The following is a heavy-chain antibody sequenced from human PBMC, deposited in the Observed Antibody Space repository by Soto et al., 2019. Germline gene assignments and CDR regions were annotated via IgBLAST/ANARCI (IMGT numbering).Heavy chain of an antibody. D-gene: IGHD2-2*01. CDR1: GDSISSRNR. Sequence: QVHLLESGPGLVEPSGTLSLTCTVTGDSISSRNRWSWVRQSPGKGLEWIGEVSHSGSTNSNPSLQGRVTISLDKSNNQFSLNLESMTAADAAVYFCANTRGLGLMDAWGKGTTVVVSS. V-gene: IGHV4-4*02. CDR2: VSHSGST. CDR3: ANTRGLGLMDA. J-gene: IGHJ6*03.